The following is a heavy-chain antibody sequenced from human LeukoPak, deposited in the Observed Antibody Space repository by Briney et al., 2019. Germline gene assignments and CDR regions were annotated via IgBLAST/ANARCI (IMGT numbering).Heavy chain of an antibody. CDR3: VRSGFCSVATCSYQWSLGWFDP. Sequence: GASVKVSCKASGYTFTSYDINWVRQASGQGLEWMGWMNPNSGNTGYAQRFQGRVTMSKDTSITTAYMELRNLRSEDTAIYYCVRSGFCSVATCSYQWSLGWFDPWGQGTLVIVSS. D-gene: IGHD2-15*01. J-gene: IGHJ5*02. CDR2: MNPNSGNT. V-gene: IGHV1-8*01. CDR1: GYTFTSYD.